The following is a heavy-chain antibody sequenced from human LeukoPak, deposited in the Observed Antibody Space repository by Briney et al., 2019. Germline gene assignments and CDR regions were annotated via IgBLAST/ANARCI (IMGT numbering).Heavy chain of an antibody. CDR1: GGSISSGGYY. J-gene: IGHJ4*02. D-gene: IGHD5-12*01. V-gene: IGHV4-31*03. Sequence: PSETLSLTCTVSGGSISSGGYYWSWIRQHPGKGLEWIGYINHSGSTYYNSSLKSRVTMSVDTSKNQFSLKLSSVTAADTAVYYCARDYSGYGRFDYWGQGTPVTVSS. CDR3: ARDYSGYGRFDY. CDR2: INHSGST.